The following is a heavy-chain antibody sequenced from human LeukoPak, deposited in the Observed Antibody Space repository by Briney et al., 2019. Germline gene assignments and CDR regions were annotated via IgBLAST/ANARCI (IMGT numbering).Heavy chain of an antibody. CDR3: ARHLSSISSCPNY. CDR1: GYSFASYW. J-gene: IGHJ4*02. CDR2: IYPGNSDI. V-gene: IGHV5-51*01. D-gene: IGHD2-2*01. Sequence: GESLNISCKGSGYSFASYWIAWVRQMPGKGLEWMGGIYPGNSDITYSPSFQGQVTISVDKSVSTAYLHWSSLKASDTAIYYCARHLSSISSCPNYWGQGTLVTVSS.